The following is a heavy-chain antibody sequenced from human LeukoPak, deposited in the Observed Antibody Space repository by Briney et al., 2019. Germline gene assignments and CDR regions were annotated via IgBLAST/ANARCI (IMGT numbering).Heavy chain of an antibody. Sequence: GGSLRLSCVASGFTFSTYGMHWVRQAPGKEREWVAFIRYDGTNKDYADSLKGRFTTSRDNSKNMVYLQMNSLRAEDTAVYYCAKDQFHNWNALDVWGQGTTVTVFS. V-gene: IGHV3-30*02. D-gene: IGHD1-20*01. CDR3: AKDQFHNWNALDV. CDR2: IRYDGTNK. J-gene: IGHJ3*01. CDR1: GFTFSTYG.